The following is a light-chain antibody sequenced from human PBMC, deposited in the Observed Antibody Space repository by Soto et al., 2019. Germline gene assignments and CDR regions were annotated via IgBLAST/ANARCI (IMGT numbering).Light chain of an antibody. Sequence: DIVLTQTPLSSPVTLGQPASISCRSSQSLVYSDGNTYLSWLQQRPGQPPRLLIYQISNRFSGVPDRFSGSVAGTDFTLKISRVEGEDVGVYSCVQFSHFPRTFGQGTKVEIK. CDR2: QIS. J-gene: IGKJ1*01. V-gene: IGKV2-24*01. CDR3: VQFSHFPRT. CDR1: QSLVYSDGNTY.